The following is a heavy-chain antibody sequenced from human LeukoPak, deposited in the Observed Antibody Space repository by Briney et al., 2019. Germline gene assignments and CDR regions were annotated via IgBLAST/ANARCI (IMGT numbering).Heavy chain of an antibody. J-gene: IGHJ4*02. CDR3: ARQAYYDSSGYYWGPFDY. CDR2: ISSSGSTI. CDR1: GFTFSSYE. Sequence: QPGGSLRLFCAASGFTFSSYEMNWVRQAPGKGLEWVSYISSSGSTIYYADSVKGRFTISRDNAKNSLYLQMNSLRAEDTAVYYCARQAYYDSSGYYWGPFDYWGQGTLVTVSS. D-gene: IGHD3-22*01. V-gene: IGHV3-48*03.